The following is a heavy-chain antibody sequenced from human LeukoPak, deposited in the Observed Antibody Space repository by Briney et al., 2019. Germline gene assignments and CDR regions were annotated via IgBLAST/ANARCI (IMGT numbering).Heavy chain of an antibody. Sequence: PGGSLRLACAASGFTFSMYGMRWVRQAPGKGLECVAVISYDGPNKYYAHSVKGRFTISRDDSKSTLYLQMNSLRAEDTAVYYCAKEKLPSGYSFLTDYWGQGPLVTVSS. V-gene: IGHV3-30*18. D-gene: IGHD5-18*01. CDR1: GFTFSMYG. CDR2: ISYDGPNK. J-gene: IGHJ4*02. CDR3: AKEKLPSGYSFLTDY.